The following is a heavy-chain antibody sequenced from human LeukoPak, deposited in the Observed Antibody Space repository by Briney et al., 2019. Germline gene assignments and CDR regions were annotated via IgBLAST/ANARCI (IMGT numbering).Heavy chain of an antibody. CDR2: FDPEDGET. CDR3: ATGGSGWENFDY. Sequence: ASVKVSCKASGYTFTGYYMHWVRQAPGKGLEWMGGFDPEDGETIYAQKFQGRVTMTEDTSTDTAYMELSSLRSEDTAVYYCATGGSGWENFDYWGQGTLVTVSS. CDR1: GYTFTGYY. D-gene: IGHD6-19*01. V-gene: IGHV1-24*01. J-gene: IGHJ4*02.